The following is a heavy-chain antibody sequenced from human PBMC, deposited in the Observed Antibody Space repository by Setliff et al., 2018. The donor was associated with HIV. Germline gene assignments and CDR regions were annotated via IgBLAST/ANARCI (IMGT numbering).Heavy chain of an antibody. Sequence: PSETLSLTCTVSGDSVSSRSYYWSWIRQPPGKGLEWIGYIYYSWSTNYNPSLKSRVTISVDTSKNHFSLKLRSVTAADTAVYYCATHVLQFLEWLSHFDYWGQGTLVTVPQ. V-gene: IGHV4-61*03. CDR2: IYYSWST. CDR3: ATHVLQFLEWLSHFDY. CDR1: GDSVSSRSYY. J-gene: IGHJ4*02. D-gene: IGHD3-3*01.